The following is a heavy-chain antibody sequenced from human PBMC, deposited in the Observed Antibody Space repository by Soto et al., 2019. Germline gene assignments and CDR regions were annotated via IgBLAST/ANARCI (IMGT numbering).Heavy chain of an antibody. CDR2: VYFSGST. CDR1: GASVSSASYY. V-gene: IGHV4-61*01. D-gene: IGHD4-17*01. J-gene: IGHJ5*02. Sequence: QVQLKESGPGLLKPSETLSLTCTVSGASVSSASYYWAWLRQPPGRGLEWIGSVYFSGSTSYIPSLKSRVTVSIDTSENQFSLNLASITASDSAVDYCARIDGDYGHNWFDPWGQGTLVIVSP. CDR3: ARIDGDYGHNWFDP.